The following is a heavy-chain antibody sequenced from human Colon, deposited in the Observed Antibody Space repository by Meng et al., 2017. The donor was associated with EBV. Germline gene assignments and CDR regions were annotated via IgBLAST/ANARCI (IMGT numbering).Heavy chain of an antibody. CDR1: GYTFINYA. D-gene: IGHD3-22*01. V-gene: IGHV7-4-1*02. J-gene: IGHJ2*01. CDR2: INTHTGNP. CDR3: ARGGPYPDSSGFRWYFDL. Sequence: VQFGFELKKPGASGKVSCKASGYTFINYAINWVRQAPGQGLEWMGWINTHTGNPTYGQGFTGRFVLSSDTSVSTANLQISSLKAEDTAVYYCARGGPYPDSSGFRWYFDLWGRGTLVTVSS.